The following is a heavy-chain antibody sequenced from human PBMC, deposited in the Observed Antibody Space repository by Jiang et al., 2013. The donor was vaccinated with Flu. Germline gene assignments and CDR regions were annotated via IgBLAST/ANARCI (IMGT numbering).Heavy chain of an antibody. CDR2: INSDGSSX. Sequence: SRINSDGSSXSYADSVKGRFTISRDNAKNTLYLQMNSLRAEDTAVYYCARNTWELFYFDYWGQGTLVTVSS. J-gene: IGHJ4*02. CDR3: ARNTWELFYFDY. D-gene: IGHD1-26*01. V-gene: IGHV3-74*01.